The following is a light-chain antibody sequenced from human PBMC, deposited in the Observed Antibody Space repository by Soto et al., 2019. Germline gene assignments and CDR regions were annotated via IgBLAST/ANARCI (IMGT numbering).Light chain of an antibody. CDR1: SSDVGDYAY. CDR2: EVT. CDR3: SSYTSDNSVL. J-gene: IGLJ2*01. Sequence: QSALTQPASVSGSPGQSITISCTGSSSDVGDYAYVSWYQQHPGKAPKLIIFEVTNRPSGVSNRFSGSKSGNTASLTISGLQAEDEADYYCSSYTSDNSVLFGGGTKLTVL. V-gene: IGLV2-14*01.